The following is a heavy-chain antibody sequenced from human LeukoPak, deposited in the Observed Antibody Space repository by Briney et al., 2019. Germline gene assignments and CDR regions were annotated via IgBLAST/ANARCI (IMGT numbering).Heavy chain of an antibody. J-gene: IGHJ4*02. V-gene: IGHV1-69*13. CDR3: ARNDYGGPQVLYF. CDR1: GGTFSSYA. CDR2: IIPIFGTA. Sequence: SVKVSCKASGGTFSSYAISWVRQAPGQGLEWMGGIIPIFGTANYAQKFQGRVTITADESTSTAYMELSSLRSEDTAVYYCARNDYGGPQVLYFWGQGTLVTVS. D-gene: IGHD4-23*01.